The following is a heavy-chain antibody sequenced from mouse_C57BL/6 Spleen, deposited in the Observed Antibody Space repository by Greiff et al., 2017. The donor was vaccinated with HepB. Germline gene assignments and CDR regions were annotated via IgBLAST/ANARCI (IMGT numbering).Heavy chain of an antibody. CDR2: ISSGSSTI. J-gene: IGHJ2*01. Sequence: DVKLVESGGGLVKPGGSLKLSCAASGFTFSDYGMHWVRQAPEKGLEWVAYISSGSSTIYYADTVKGRFTISRDNAKNTLFLQMTSLRSEDTAMYYCARPRYDYDRVYFDYWGQGTTLTVSS. V-gene: IGHV5-17*01. D-gene: IGHD2-4*01. CDR1: GFTFSDYG. CDR3: ARPRYDYDRVYFDY.